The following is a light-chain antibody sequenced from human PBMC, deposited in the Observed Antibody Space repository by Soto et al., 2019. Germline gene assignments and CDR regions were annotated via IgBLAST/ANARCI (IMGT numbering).Light chain of an antibody. CDR3: QEYNNYSGFT. Sequence: DIQMTQAPSTLSSSVGNRVTITCRASQSISSCLAWYQQKPGKDPKLLIYDASSLESDVPSRLGGSGSVTGFTLPLSGLQPDAFATDYCQEYNNYSGFTFGGGANVEIK. CDR2: DAS. CDR1: QSISSC. V-gene: IGKV1-5*01. J-gene: IGKJ4*01.